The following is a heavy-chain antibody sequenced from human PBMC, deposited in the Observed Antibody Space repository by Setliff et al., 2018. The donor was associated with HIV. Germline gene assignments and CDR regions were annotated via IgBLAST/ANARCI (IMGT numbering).Heavy chain of an antibody. J-gene: IGHJ6*03. V-gene: IGHV3-21*01. Sequence: PGGSLRLSCAASGFTFSSYTMHWVRQAPGKGLEWVASISGGGKSIYYADSVKGRFTISRDNADRSLYLQMSSLRAEDTAVYYCVKDEEYIGVVSATMNMPGYYHYYYMDVWGRGSMVTVSS. CDR3: VKDEEYIGVVSATMNMPGYYHYYYMDV. D-gene: IGHD2-2*01. CDR1: GFTFSSYT. CDR2: ISGGGKSI.